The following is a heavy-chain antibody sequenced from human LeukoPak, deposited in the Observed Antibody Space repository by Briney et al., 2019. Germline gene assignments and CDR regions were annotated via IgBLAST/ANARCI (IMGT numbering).Heavy chain of an antibody. CDR3: ARAYSSGATRFDY. CDR1: GFTFSSYA. Sequence: PGRSLRLSCAASGFTFSSYAMHWVRQAPGKGLEWVAVISYDGSNKYYADSVKGRFTISRDNSKNTLYLQMNSLRAEDTAVYYCARAYSSGATRFDYWGQGTLVTVSS. J-gene: IGHJ4*02. V-gene: IGHV3-30-3*01. CDR2: ISYDGSNK. D-gene: IGHD6-19*01.